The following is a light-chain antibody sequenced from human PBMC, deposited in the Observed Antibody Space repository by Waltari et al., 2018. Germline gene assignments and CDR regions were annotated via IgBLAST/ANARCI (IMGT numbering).Light chain of an antibody. J-gene: IGKJ5*01. V-gene: IGKV3-20*01. CDR3: QQYGGSPPIT. CDR2: GTS. Sequence: EIVLPPSPGTLSLSPGERATLSCRASQSVSSSYLVWYQQKPGQAPRLLIYGTSSRATDIPDRFSGSGAGTDFTLTISRLEPEDFAVYYCQQYGGSPPITFGQGTRLEIK. CDR1: QSVSSSY.